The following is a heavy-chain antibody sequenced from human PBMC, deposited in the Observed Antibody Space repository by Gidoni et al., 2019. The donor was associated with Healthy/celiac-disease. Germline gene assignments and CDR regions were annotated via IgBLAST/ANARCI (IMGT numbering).Heavy chain of an antibody. CDR1: GFTFSRYA. J-gene: IGHJ4*02. CDR3: AKGSIVVVIPFDY. CDR2: ISGSGGST. D-gene: IGHD3-22*01. Sequence: EVQLLESGGGLVQPGGSLRLSCAASGFTFSRYAMSWVRQAPGKGLEWVSAISGSGGSTYYAHSVKGRFTISRDNSKNTLYLQMNSLRAEDTAVYYCAKGSIVVVIPFDYWGQGTLVTVSS. V-gene: IGHV3-23*01.